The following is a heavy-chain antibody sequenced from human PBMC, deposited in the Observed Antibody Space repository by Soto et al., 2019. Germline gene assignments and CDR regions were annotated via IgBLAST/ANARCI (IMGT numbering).Heavy chain of an antibody. CDR2: IDAGNGDT. CDR1: GYTFINYA. D-gene: IGHD6-25*01. Sequence: QVQFVQSGAEVKQPGGSVKVSSKASGYTFINYALHWVRQAPGQSLEWMGWIDAGNGDTLSSRNFHERVTFTRDTSANIAYMELYSLTSEDTAVYYCAKKGGFSDVMHADYFDFWGQGTLVTVSS. V-gene: IGHV1-3*01. CDR3: AKKGGFSDVMHADYFDF. J-gene: IGHJ4*02.